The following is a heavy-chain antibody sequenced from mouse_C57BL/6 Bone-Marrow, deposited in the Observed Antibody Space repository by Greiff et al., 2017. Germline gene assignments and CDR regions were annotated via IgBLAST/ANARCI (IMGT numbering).Heavy chain of an antibody. CDR1: GFTFSSYA. Sequence: EVQLVESGGGLVKPGGSLKLSCAASGFTFSSYAMSWVRQTPEKRLEWVATISDGGSYTYYPDNVKGRFTISRDNAKNNLYLQMSHLKSEDTAMYYCARPRRRVYCYAMDYWGQGTSVTVSS. CDR3: ARPRRRVYCYAMDY. CDR2: ISDGGSYT. V-gene: IGHV5-4*01. D-gene: IGHD3-3*01. J-gene: IGHJ4*01.